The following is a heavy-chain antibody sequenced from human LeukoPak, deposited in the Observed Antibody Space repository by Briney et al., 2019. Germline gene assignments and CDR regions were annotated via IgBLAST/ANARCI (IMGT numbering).Heavy chain of an antibody. Sequence: PGGSLRLSCAASGFTFSSYGMHWVRQAPGKGLEWVAVIWYDGSNKYYADSVKGRFTISRDNSKNTLYLQMNSLRAEDTAVYYCAKESPYYYETSAFDIWGQGTMVTVSS. J-gene: IGHJ3*02. CDR1: GFTFSSYG. CDR3: AKESPYYYETSAFDI. V-gene: IGHV3-33*06. D-gene: IGHD3-22*01. CDR2: IWYDGSNK.